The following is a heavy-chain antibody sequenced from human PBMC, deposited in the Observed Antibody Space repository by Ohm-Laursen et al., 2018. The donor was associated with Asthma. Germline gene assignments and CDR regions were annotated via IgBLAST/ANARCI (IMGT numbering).Heavy chain of an antibody. CDR2: IGSAGHT. Sequence: SLRLSCSASGFTFSNFDMHWVRQVTGRGLEWVAAIGSAGHTYYPDSVRGRFTISREDAKNSLYLQMTSLRAEDTAVYYCAKGDLGWYDSRGYSNWGQGTLVTVSS. J-gene: IGHJ4*02. CDR3: AKGDLGWYDSRGYSN. CDR1: GFTFSNFD. V-gene: IGHV3-13*01. D-gene: IGHD3-22*01.